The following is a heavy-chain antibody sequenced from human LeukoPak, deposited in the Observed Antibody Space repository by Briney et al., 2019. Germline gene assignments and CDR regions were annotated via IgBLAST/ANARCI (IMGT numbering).Heavy chain of an antibody. D-gene: IGHD2-15*01. CDR1: GFSFSAYW. J-gene: IGHJ4*02. CDR2: INPAGSET. Sequence: GGSLRLSCAASGFSFSAYWMTWVRQAPGTWLEWVANINPAGSETYYVDPVKGRFSISRDNAQNLVYLQMNSLRAEATAVYHCARFGYVAAVDVWGQGTPVTVSS. CDR3: ARFGYVAAVDV. V-gene: IGHV3-7*01.